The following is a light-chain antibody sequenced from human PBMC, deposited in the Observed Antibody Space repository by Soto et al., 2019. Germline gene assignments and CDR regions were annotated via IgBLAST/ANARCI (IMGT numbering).Light chain of an antibody. Sequence: EIVMTQSPVTLSVSPGERATLSCRASQFVSSNLAWYQQKPGQAPRLLIYGASTRATGIPARFSGSGSGTEFTLTISNLQSEDFAVYYCQQYYSWPRTFGQGTKVDI. V-gene: IGKV3D-15*01. CDR2: GAS. J-gene: IGKJ1*01. CDR3: QQYYSWPRT. CDR1: QFVSSN.